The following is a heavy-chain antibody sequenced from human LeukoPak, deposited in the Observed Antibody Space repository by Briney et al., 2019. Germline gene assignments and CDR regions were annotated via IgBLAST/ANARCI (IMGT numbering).Heavy chain of an antibody. V-gene: IGHV3-7*01. Sequence: GESLRLSCAASGFSFSAYWMTWVRQAPGKGLEWVANINEGGGLKYYVDSVKGRFTISRDNTNNSLYLQMNSLRAEDTAVYYCARGRFGEIDFWGQGTLVTVSS. D-gene: IGHD3-10*01. CDR2: INEGGGLK. J-gene: IGHJ4*02. CDR1: GFSFSAYW. CDR3: ARGRFGEIDF.